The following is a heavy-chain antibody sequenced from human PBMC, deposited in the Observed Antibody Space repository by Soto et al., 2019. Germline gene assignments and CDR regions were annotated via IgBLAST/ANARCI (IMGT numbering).Heavy chain of an antibody. CDR2: IYYSGIT. CDR3: ARYLRITIFGVVRYWFDP. D-gene: IGHD3-3*01. V-gene: IGHV4-61*01. Sequence: SETLSLTCTVSGGSVSSGSYYWSWIGQPPGKGLEWIGYIYYSGITNYNPSLKSRVTISVDTSKNQFSLKLSSVTAADTAVYYCARYLRITIFGVVRYWFDPWGQGTLVTVSS. J-gene: IGHJ5*02. CDR1: GGSVSSGSYY.